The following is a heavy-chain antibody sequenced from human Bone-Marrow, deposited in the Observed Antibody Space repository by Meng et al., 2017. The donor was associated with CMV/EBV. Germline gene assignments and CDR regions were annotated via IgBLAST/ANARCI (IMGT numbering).Heavy chain of an antibody. V-gene: IGHV3-48*04. Sequence: GESLKISCAAPGFTFSSYSMNWVRQAPGKGLEWISFISPSSGTIYYADSVKGRFTISRDNAKDSLYLQMNSLRAEDTAVYFCARERKDCSSNDCHLSMDVWGQGTTVTVSS. CDR2: ISPSSGTI. D-gene: IGHD2-2*01. CDR1: GFTFSSYS. J-gene: IGHJ6*02. CDR3: ARERKDCSSNDCHLSMDV.